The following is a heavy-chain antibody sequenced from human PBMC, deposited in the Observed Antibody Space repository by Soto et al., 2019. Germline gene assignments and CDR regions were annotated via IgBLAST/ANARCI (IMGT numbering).Heavy chain of an antibody. CDR3: ARDKGWYDSSGYYYEDGWFDP. D-gene: IGHD3-22*01. CDR1: GGSISSYY. Sequence: LSVTCTVSGGSISSYYWSWIRQPPGKGLEWIGYIYYSGSTNYNPSLKSRVTISVDTSKNQFSLKLSSVTAADTAVYYCARDKGWYDSSGYYYEDGWFDPWGQGTLVTVSS. J-gene: IGHJ5*02. V-gene: IGHV4-59*01. CDR2: IYYSGST.